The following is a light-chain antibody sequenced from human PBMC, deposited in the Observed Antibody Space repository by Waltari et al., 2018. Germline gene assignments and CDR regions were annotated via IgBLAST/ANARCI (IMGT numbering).Light chain of an antibody. CDR2: DVS. Sequence: QSALTQPASVSGSPGQSITISCTRTSSAVGAYHSVSWYQQHPGKAPKLMIFDVSNRPSGVSNRFSGSKSGNTASLTISGLQAEDEADYYCSSYISSSTLELFGGGTSLTVL. CDR1: SSAVGAYHS. V-gene: IGLV2-14*03. CDR3: SSYISSSTLEL. J-gene: IGLJ2*01.